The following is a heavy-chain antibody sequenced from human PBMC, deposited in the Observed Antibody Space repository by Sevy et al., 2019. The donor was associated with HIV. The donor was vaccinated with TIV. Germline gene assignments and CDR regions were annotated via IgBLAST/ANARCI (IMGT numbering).Heavy chain of an antibody. V-gene: IGHV1-24*01. CDR1: GYTLTELS. CDR3: ATAYYYDSSGYDRAFDI. J-gene: IGHJ3*02. CDR2: FDPEDGET. Sequence: ASVKVSCKVSGYTLTELSMHWVRQAPGKGLEWMGGFDPEDGETIYAQKFQGRVTMTEDTSTDTAYMERSSLRSEDTAVYYCATAYYYDSSGYDRAFDIWGQGTMVTASS. D-gene: IGHD3-22*01.